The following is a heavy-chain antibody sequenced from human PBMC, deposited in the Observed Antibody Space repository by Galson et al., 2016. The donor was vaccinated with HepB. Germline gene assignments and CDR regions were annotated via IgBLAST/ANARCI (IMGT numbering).Heavy chain of an antibody. CDR1: GFTFSNCA. Sequence: SLRLSCAASGFTFSNCAMSWVRQAPGKGLEWVSGINNSGGSSTYADSAKGRFTISKDISKNTLYLQMNSLRAEDTAVYYCAKNWGPGSGGYFPDYWGQGTLVTVSS. CDR3: AKNWGPGSGGYFPDY. J-gene: IGHJ4*02. D-gene: IGHD3-10*01. V-gene: IGHV3-23*01. CDR2: INNSGGSS.